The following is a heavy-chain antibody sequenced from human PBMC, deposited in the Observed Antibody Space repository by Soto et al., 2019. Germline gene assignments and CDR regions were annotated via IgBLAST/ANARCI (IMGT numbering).Heavy chain of an antibody. CDR3: AVVVPAAIPGGDYYYYGMDV. J-gene: IGHJ6*02. Sequence: GASVKVSCKASGYTFTGYYMHWVRQAPGQGLEWMGWINPNSGGTNYAQKFQGRVTMTRDTSISTAYMELSRLRSDDTAVYYCAVVVPAAIPGGDYYYYGMDVWGQGTTVTVSS. D-gene: IGHD2-2*01. CDR1: GYTFTGYY. V-gene: IGHV1-2*02. CDR2: INPNSGGT.